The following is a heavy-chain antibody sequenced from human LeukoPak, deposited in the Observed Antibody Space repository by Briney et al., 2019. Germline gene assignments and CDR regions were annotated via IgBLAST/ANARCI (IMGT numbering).Heavy chain of an antibody. CDR1: GGSISSYY. D-gene: IGHD3-9*01. CDR2: IYYSGST. J-gene: IGHJ4*02. V-gene: IGHV4-59*01. Sequence: SETLSLTCTVSGGSISSYYWSWIRQPPGKGLEWIGYIYYSGSTNYNPSLKSRVTISVDTSKNQFSLKLSSVTAADTAVYYCASHPRYFDPAGYWGQGTLVTVSS. CDR3: ASHPRYFDPAGY.